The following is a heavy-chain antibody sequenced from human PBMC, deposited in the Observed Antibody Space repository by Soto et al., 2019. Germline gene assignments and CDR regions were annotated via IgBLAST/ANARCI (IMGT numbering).Heavy chain of an antibody. CDR3: TRRRIIVGATTGDYYYGMDV. J-gene: IGHJ6*02. D-gene: IGHD1-26*01. CDR1: GFTFSSYD. V-gene: IGHV3-73*01. Sequence: EVQLVESGGGLVQPGGSLRLSCAASGFTFSSYDMHWVRQASGKGLEWVGRIRSKANSYATAYAASVKGRFTISRDDSKNTAYLQMNSLKTEDTAVYYCTRRRIIVGATTGDYYYGMDVWGQGTTVTVSS. CDR2: IRSKANSYAT.